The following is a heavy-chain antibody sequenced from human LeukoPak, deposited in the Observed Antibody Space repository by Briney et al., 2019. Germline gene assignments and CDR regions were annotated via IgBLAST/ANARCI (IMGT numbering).Heavy chain of an antibody. CDR3: ARGKYGDYEYLHH. V-gene: IGHV4-59*02. D-gene: IGHD4-17*01. CDR1: GFTVSTNC. J-gene: IGHJ1*01. CDR2: VYSSGST. Sequence: PGGSLRLSCAASGFTVSTNCMTWVRQAPGKGLEWIGYVYSSGSTTYNPTLKSRVTISVDTSKNQFSLKLNSVTAADTAVYYCARGKYGDYEYLHHWGQGTLVTVSS.